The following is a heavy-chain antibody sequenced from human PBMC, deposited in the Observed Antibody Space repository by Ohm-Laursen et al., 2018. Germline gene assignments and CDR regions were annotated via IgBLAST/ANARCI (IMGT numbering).Heavy chain of an antibody. J-gene: IGHJ3*02. V-gene: IGHV3-23*01. CDR1: GFTFSSYA. CDR2: ISGSGGST. D-gene: IGHD3-22*01. CDR3: ASSRYYDSSGYPKRGDAFDI. Sequence: SLRLSCAASGFTFSSYAMSWVRQAPGKGLEWVSAISGSGGSTYYADSVKGRFTISRDNSKNTLYLQMNSLRAEDTAVYYCASSRYYDSSGYPKRGDAFDIWGQGTMVTVSS.